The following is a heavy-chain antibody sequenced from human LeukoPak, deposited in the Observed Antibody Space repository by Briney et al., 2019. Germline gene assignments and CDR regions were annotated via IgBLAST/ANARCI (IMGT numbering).Heavy chain of an antibody. CDR3: ARRIVVVVAATDWFDP. V-gene: IGHV5-51*01. D-gene: IGHD2-15*01. J-gene: IGHJ5*02. CDR2: IYPGDSDT. Sequence: GESLKISCKGSGYSFTSHWIGWVRQMPGKGLEWMGIIYPGDSDTRYSPSFQGQVTISADKSISTAYLQWSSLKASDTAMYYCARRIVVVVAATDWFDPWGQGTLVTVSS. CDR1: GYSFTSHW.